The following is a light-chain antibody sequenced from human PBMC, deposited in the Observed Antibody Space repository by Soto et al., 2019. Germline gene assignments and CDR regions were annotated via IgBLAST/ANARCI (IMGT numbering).Light chain of an antibody. CDR3: QQYGNAPFT. CDR2: GAS. CDR1: QSVSNNY. V-gene: IGKV3-20*01. Sequence: EIVLTQSPGTLSLSPGERATLSCRASQSVSNNYLAWYQQKPGQAHRLLIYGASSRATGIPDRFSGSGSGTDFTLTISRLEPEDFAVYYCQQYGNAPFTFGPGTKVDTK. J-gene: IGKJ3*01.